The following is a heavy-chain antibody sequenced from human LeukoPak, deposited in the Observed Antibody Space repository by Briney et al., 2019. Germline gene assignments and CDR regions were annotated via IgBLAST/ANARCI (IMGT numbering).Heavy chain of an antibody. CDR3: ARGSSRSPRDAFDI. Sequence: GASVKVSCKASGYTFTNYYMHWVRQAPGEGLEWMEIISPSGSSTTYAQKFQGRVTMTRDMSTTTVYMELSSLRSEDTAVYYCARGSSRSPRDAFDIWGKGTMVSVSS. CDR2: ISPSGSST. CDR1: GYTFTNYY. J-gene: IGHJ3*02. V-gene: IGHV1-46*01.